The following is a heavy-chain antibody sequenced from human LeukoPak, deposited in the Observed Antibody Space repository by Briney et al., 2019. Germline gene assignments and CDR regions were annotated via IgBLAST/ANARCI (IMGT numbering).Heavy chain of an antibody. V-gene: IGHV3-30*02. CDR1: GFTFGSYG. J-gene: IGHJ4*02. CDR2: IRYDGSNK. D-gene: IGHD3-9*01. CDR3: AKDLSYDILTGYHDY. Sequence: GGSLRLSCAASGFTFGSYGMHWVRQAPGKGLEWVAFIRYDGSNKYYADSVKGRFTISRDNSKNTLYLQMNSLRAEDTAVYYCAKDLSYDILTGYHDYWGQGTLVTVSS.